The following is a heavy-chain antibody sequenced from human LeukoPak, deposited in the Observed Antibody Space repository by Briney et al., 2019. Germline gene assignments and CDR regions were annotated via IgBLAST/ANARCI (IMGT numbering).Heavy chain of an antibody. J-gene: IGHJ4*02. CDR3: ARGDYYDSSGYYS. CDR2: INSDGSST. V-gene: IGHV3-74*01. CDR1: GFILSSYS. D-gene: IGHD3-22*01. Sequence: GGSLRLSCTASGFILSSYSMNCIRQAPGKGLVWVSRINSDGSSTSYADSVKGRFTISRDNAKNTLYLQMNSLRAEDTAVYYCARGDYYDSSGYYSWGQGTLVTVSS.